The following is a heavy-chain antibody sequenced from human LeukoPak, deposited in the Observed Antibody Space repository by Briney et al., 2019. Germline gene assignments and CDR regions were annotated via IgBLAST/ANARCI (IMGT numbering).Heavy chain of an antibody. D-gene: IGHD1-26*01. CDR1: GYTFTDYY. J-gene: IGHJ4*02. Sequence: ASVKVSCKVSGYTFTDYYMHWGQQAPGKGLEWMGLVDPEDGETIYAEKFQGRVTITADTSTDTAYMELSSLRSEDTAVYYCTMGATTAFSFDYWGQGTLVTVSS. V-gene: IGHV1-69-2*01. CDR2: VDPEDGET. CDR3: TMGATTAFSFDY.